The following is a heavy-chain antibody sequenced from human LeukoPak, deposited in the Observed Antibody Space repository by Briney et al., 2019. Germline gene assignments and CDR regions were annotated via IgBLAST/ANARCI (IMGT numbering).Heavy chain of an antibody. Sequence: PGGSLRLSCAASGLSFSSYAMSWVRQAPGKGLEWVSGISGSGGSTYYADSVKGRFTISRDNSKNTLYLQMNSLRAEDTAVYYCAKDQRYYGSGSDSYFDYWGQGTLVTVSS. CDR1: GLSFSSYA. CDR2: ISGSGGST. V-gene: IGHV3-23*01. D-gene: IGHD3-10*01. J-gene: IGHJ4*02. CDR3: AKDQRYYGSGSDSYFDY.